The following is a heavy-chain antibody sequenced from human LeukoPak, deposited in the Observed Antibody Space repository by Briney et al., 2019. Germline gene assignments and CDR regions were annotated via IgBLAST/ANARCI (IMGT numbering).Heavy chain of an antibody. CDR2: IYYSGST. CDR1: GGSISSYY. V-gene: IGHV4-59*01. CDR3: ARVRAAAGTVDH. Sequence: PSETLSLTCTVSGGSISSYYWSWIRQPPGKGLEWIGYIYYSGSTNYNPSLKSRVTISVDTSKNQFSLKLSSVTAADTAVYYCARVRAAAGTVDHWGQGTLVTVSS. D-gene: IGHD6-13*01. J-gene: IGHJ4*02.